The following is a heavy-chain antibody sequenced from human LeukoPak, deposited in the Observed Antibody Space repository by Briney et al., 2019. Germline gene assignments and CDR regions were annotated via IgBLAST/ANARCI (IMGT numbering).Heavy chain of an antibody. D-gene: IGHD2-8*01. CDR1: GYSISSGYY. J-gene: IGHJ6*03. Sequence: SETLSLTCTVSGYSISSGYYWGWIRQPPGKGLEWIGSIYHSGSTYYNPSLKSRVTISVDTSKNQFSLKLSSVTAADTAVYYCARLVMVYASNYYYYMDVWGKGTTVTVSS. V-gene: IGHV4-38-2*02. CDR2: IYHSGST. CDR3: ARLVMVYASNYYYYMDV.